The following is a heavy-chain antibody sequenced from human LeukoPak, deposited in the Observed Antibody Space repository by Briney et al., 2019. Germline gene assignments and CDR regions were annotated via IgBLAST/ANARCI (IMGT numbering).Heavy chain of an antibody. D-gene: IGHD3-10*01. CDR3: ARDDPFGELSGMDV. CDR2: IWYDGSNK. Sequence: GRSLRLSCAASGFTFSSYGMHWVRQAPGKGLEWVAVIWYDGSNKYYADSVKGRFTISRDNSKNTLYLQMNSLRAEDTAVYYCARDDPFGELSGMDVWGQGTTVTVSS. V-gene: IGHV3-33*01. CDR1: GFTFSSYG. J-gene: IGHJ6*02.